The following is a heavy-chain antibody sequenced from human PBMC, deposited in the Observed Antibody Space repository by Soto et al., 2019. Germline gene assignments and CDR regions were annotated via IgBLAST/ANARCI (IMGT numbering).Heavy chain of an antibody. CDR3: ARARSSSSGNFDY. CDR2: INHSGST. Sequence: SETLSLTCAVYGGSFSGYYWSWIRQPPGKGLEWIGEINHSGSTNYNPSLKSRVTISVDTSKNQFSLKLSSVTAADTAVYYCARARSSSSGNFDYWGQGTPVTVSS. D-gene: IGHD6-6*01. J-gene: IGHJ4*02. CDR1: GGSFSGYY. V-gene: IGHV4-34*01.